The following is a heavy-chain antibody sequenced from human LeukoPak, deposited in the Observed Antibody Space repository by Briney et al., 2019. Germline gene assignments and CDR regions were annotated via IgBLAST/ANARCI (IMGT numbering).Heavy chain of an antibody. J-gene: IGHJ4*02. D-gene: IGHD6-19*01. CDR3: ARRAVAGYYFDY. Sequence: KPSETLSLICTVSGGSISSSSYYWGWIRQPPGEGLGGIGSIYYSGSTYYNPSLKSRVTISVDTSKNQFSLKLSSVTAADTAVYYCARRAVAGYYFDYWGQGTLVTVSS. CDR2: IYYSGST. CDR1: GGSISSSSYY. V-gene: IGHV4-39*01.